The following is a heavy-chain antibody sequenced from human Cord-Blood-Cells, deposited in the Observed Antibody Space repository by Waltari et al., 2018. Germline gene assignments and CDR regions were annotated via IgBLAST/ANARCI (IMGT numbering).Heavy chain of an antibody. CDR2: FDPEDGET. V-gene: IGHV1-24*01. CDR3: ATDLRLRFLEWLPNDAFDI. Sequence: QVQLVQSGAAVKKPGASVKVSCKVSGYTLTELSTHSLRQAPGHGLEWMGGFDPEDGETIYAQKFQGRVTMTEDTSTDTAYMELSSLRSEDTAVYYCATDLRLRFLEWLPNDAFDIWGQGTMVTVSS. J-gene: IGHJ3*02. D-gene: IGHD3-3*01. CDR1: GYTLTELS.